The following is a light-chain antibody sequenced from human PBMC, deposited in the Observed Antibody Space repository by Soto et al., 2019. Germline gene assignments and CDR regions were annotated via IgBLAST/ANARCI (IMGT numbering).Light chain of an antibody. CDR3: QQYAGSPRT. CDR2: DAS. Sequence: EIVLTQSPGTLSLSPGERATLSCRASQSLSSNYLAWYQQTPGQAPRLLIYDASSRAAGIPERFSGSGSGTDFTLTISRLEPDDFGVYYCQQYAGSPRTFGQGTKVEVK. V-gene: IGKV3-20*01. J-gene: IGKJ1*01. CDR1: QSLSSNY.